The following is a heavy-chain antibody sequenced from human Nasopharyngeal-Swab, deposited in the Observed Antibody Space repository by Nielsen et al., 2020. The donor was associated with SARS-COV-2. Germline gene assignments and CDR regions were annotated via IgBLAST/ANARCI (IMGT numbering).Heavy chain of an antibody. J-gene: IGHJ6*02. CDR2: INHSRST. D-gene: IGHD3-10*01. V-gene: IGHV4-34*01. Sequence: SETLSLTCAVYGGSFSGYYWNWIRQPPGKGLEWIGDINHSRSTNYNPSLKSRVTISVDTSKNQFSLKLSSVTAADTAVYYCARDGGSGSYYNWGPYYYYGMDVWGQGTTVTVSS. CDR3: ARDGGSGSYYNWGPYYYYGMDV. CDR1: GGSFSGYY.